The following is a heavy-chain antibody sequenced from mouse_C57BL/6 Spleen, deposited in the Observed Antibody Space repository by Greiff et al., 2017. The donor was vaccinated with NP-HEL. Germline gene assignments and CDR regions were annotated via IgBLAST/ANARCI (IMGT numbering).Heavy chain of an antibody. Sequence: VKLQQPGAELVMPGASVKLSCKASGYTFTSYWMHWVKQRPGQGLEWIGEIDPSDSYTNYNQKFKGKSTLTVDKSSSTAYMQLSSLTSEDSAVYYCAKGGSNYPYYAMDYWGQGTSVTVSS. CDR1: GYTFTSYW. CDR3: AKGGSNYPYYAMDY. D-gene: IGHD2-5*01. V-gene: IGHV1-69*01. CDR2: IDPSDSYT. J-gene: IGHJ4*01.